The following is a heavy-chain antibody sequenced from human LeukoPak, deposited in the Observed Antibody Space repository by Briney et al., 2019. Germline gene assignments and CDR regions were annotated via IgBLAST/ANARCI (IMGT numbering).Heavy chain of an antibody. CDR2: INHSGST. Sequence: SETLSLTCAVYGGSFSGYYWSWIRQPPGKGLEWIGEINHSGSTNYNPSLKSRVTISVDTSKNQFSLKLSSVTAADTAVYYCARSYYRSYDYWGQGTLVTVSS. D-gene: IGHD3-22*01. J-gene: IGHJ4*02. CDR3: ARSYYRSYDY. CDR1: GGSFSGYY. V-gene: IGHV4-34*01.